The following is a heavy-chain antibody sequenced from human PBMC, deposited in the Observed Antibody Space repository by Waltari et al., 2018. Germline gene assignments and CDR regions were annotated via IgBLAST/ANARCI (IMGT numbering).Heavy chain of an antibody. CDR2: INHSGST. J-gene: IGHJ6*02. CDR3: ARGRLGWRYGDYPFYYYYGMDV. Sequence: QVQLQQWGAGLLKPSETLSLTCAVYGGSFSGYYWSWVRQPPGKGLEWIGEINHSGSTNYNPSLKSRVTISVDTSKNQFSLKLSSVTAADTAVYYCARGRLGWRYGDYPFYYYYGMDVWGQGTTVTVSS. V-gene: IGHV4-34*01. CDR1: GGSFSGYY. D-gene: IGHD4-17*01.